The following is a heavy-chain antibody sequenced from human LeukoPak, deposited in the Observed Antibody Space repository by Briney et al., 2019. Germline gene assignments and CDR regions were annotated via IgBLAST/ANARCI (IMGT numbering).Heavy chain of an antibody. CDR3: ARERYYYYMDV. CDR1: GGSISSSSYY. Sequence: SETLSLTCTVSGGSISSSSYYWGWIRQPPGKGLEWIGYIYYSGSTNYNPSLKSRVTISVDTSKNQFSLKLSSVTAADTAVYYCARERYYYYMDVWGKGTTVTVSS. J-gene: IGHJ6*03. V-gene: IGHV4-61*01. CDR2: IYYSGST.